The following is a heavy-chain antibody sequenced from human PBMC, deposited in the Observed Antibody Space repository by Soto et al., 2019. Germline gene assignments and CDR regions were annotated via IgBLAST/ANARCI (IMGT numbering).Heavy chain of an antibody. J-gene: IGHJ3*02. Sequence: QVQLVESGGGVVQPGRSLRLSCAASGFTFMNYAMHWVRQAPGKGLEWLAVIAYDGSNKYYADSVKGRFTLSRDNSKNTQYLQMNSLRGEDTAEYYCAKGPWATNEPFDIWGQGTMVTVSS. D-gene: IGHD1-1*01. CDR2: IAYDGSNK. CDR1: GFTFMNYA. V-gene: IGHV3-30*18. CDR3: AKGPWATNEPFDI.